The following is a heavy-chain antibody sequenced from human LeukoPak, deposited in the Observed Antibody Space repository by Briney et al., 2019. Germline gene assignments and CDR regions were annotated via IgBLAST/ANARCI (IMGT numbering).Heavy chain of an antibody. V-gene: IGHV3-23*01. J-gene: IGHJ3*02. CDR1: GFTFSSYA. CDR2: ISGSGGST. Sequence: GGSLRLSCAASGFTFSSYAMSWVRQAPGKGLEWVSAISGSGGSTYYADSVKGRFTISRDNSKNTLYLQMNSLRAEDTALYYCAREGYYDSSGYYLINDAFDIWGQGTMVTVSS. CDR3: AREGYYDSSGYYLINDAFDI. D-gene: IGHD3-22*01.